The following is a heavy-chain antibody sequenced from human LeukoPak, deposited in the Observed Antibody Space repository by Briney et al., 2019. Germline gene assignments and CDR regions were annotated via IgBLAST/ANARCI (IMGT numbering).Heavy chain of an antibody. J-gene: IGHJ5*02. V-gene: IGHV1-2*02. CDR2: INPNSGGT. Sequence: ASVKVSCKASGYTFTGYYMHWVRQAPGQGLEWMGWINPNSGGTNHAQKFQGSVTMTRATSNSTAYMVLSRLRSDDTAVYYCARDRDISRSNWFDPWGQGTLVTVSS. CDR3: ARDRDISRSNWFDP. D-gene: IGHD2-2*01. CDR1: GYTFTGYY.